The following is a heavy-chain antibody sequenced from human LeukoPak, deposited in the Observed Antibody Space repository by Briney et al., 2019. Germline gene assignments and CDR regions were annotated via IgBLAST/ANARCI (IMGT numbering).Heavy chain of an antibody. CDR3: ARVNSGSSGSYYFDY. J-gene: IGHJ4*02. CDR1: GGSFSGYY. V-gene: IGHV4-34*01. Sequence: PPETLSLTCAVSGGSFSGYYSSCIRHPPRKGLGWGGEINHSGSTNYNPSLKSRVTISVATSKNQFSLKLSSVTAADTAVYYCARVNSGSSGSYYFDYWGQGTLVTVSS. D-gene: IGHD3-22*01. CDR2: INHSGST.